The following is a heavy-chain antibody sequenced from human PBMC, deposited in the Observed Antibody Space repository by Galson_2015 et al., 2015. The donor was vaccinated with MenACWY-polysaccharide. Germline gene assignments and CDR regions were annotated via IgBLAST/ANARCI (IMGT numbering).Heavy chain of an antibody. V-gene: IGHV5-51*03. CDR2: IYPGSSET. J-gene: IGHJ4*02. CDR3: ARGIGYSTTWFDY. Sequence: VNKPGESLKISCQGSGYSFTTYWIGWVRQMPGKGLDWMGIIYPGSSETRYSPSFQGQVTFSADTSINTAYLQWSSLEASDTGMYYCARGIGYSTTWFDYWGQGTLVTVSS. D-gene: IGHD2-21*01. CDR1: GYSFTTYW.